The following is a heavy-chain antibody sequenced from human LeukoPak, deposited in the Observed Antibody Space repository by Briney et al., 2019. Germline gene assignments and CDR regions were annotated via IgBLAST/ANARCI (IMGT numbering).Heavy chain of an antibody. CDR1: GFTFSGYA. D-gene: IGHD1/OR15-1a*01. J-gene: IGHJ3*01. CDR2: IGYDGNNY. V-gene: IGHV3-30-3*01. Sequence: GRSLRLSCAASGFTFSGYALHWVRQAPGKGLEWVAVIGYDGNNYIYADSVKGRFSISRDNSKDFLFLHMDSLRSEDTAVYYCARAHCTRTTCNWNDAFDVWGPGTMVTVSS. CDR3: ARAHCTRTTCNWNDAFDV.